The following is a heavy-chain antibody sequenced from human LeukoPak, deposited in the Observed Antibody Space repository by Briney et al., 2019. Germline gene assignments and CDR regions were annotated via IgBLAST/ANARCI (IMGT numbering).Heavy chain of an antibody. Sequence: GGSLRLSCAASGFTFSDYYMSWIRQAPGKGLEWVSYISSSGGTIYYADSVKGRFTISRDNAKNSLYLQMNSLRAEDTAVYYCARATCSSTSCYFYYYYGMDVWGQGTTVTVSS. J-gene: IGHJ6*02. D-gene: IGHD2-2*01. V-gene: IGHV3-11*04. CDR2: ISSSGGTI. CDR3: ARATCSSTSCYFYYYYGMDV. CDR1: GFTFSDYY.